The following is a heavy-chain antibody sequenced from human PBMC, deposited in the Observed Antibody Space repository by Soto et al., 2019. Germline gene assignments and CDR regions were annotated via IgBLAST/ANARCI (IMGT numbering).Heavy chain of an antibody. D-gene: IGHD3-10*01. CDR1: GYTFTSYG. CDR3: ARYPPIMVRGVSWFDP. Sequence: ASVKVSCKASGYTFTSYGISWVRQAPVQGLEWMGWISAYNGNTNYAQKLQGRVTMTTDTSTSTAYMELRSLRSADTAVYYCARYPPIMVRGVSWFDPWGQGTLVTVSS. CDR2: ISAYNGNT. J-gene: IGHJ5*02. V-gene: IGHV1-18*01.